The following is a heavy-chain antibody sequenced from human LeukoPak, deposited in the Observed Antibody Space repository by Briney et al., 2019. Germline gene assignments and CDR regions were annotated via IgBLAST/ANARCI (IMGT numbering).Heavy chain of an antibody. Sequence: GGSLRLSCAASGFTFSSYGMHWVRQAPGKGLEWVAVIWYDGSNKYYADSVKGRFTISRDNSKNTLYLQMNSLRAEDTAVYYCAKDAALVYFDYWGQGTLVTVSS. CDR2: IWYDGSNK. J-gene: IGHJ4*02. D-gene: IGHD5-18*01. CDR1: GFTFSSYG. V-gene: IGHV3-33*06. CDR3: AKDAALVYFDY.